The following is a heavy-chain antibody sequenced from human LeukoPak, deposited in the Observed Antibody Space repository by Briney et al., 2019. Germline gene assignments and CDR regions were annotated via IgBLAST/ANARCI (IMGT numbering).Heavy chain of an antibody. CDR3: ARVGEFLRSPYYYMDV. CDR1: GFTFSSYW. V-gene: IGHV3-7*01. Sequence: GRSLRLSCAASGFTFSSYWMTWVRQTPGKGLEWVANIKQDGIEIYYVDSVKVRFTISRDNAKNSLYMQMNSLRAEDTAVYYCARVGEFLRSPYYYMDVWGKGTTVTVSS. D-gene: IGHD3-3*01. CDR2: IKQDGIEI. J-gene: IGHJ6*03.